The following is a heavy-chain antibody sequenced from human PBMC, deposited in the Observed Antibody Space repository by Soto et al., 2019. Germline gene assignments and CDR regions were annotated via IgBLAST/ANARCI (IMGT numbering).Heavy chain of an antibody. CDR3: AKEDSSGTYYLYYFDY. D-gene: IGHD3-10*01. CDR1: GFTFSSYA. CDR2: FSGSGGNT. J-gene: IGHJ4*02. V-gene: IGHV3-23*01. Sequence: HPGGSLRLSCAASGFTFSSYAMSWVRQAPGKGLEWVSSFSGSGGNTYYADSVEGRFTISRDSSKNTLYLQMNSLRAEDTAVYYCAKEDSSGTYYLYYFDYWGPGTLVTVSS.